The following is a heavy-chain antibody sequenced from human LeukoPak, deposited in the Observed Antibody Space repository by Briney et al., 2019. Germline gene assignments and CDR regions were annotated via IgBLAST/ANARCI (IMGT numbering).Heavy chain of an antibody. J-gene: IGHJ4*02. V-gene: IGHV3-23*01. CDR1: GSTFGGYA. CDR2: ISGSGDA. Sequence: GGSLRLSCAASGSTFGGYAMSWVRQAPGKGLEWVSLISGSGDAYDADSVQGRFTISRDNSKNTLYLQMNSRRAEDTAVYYCVKDGHYPDNSGYYYEDSWGQGTLVTVSS. CDR3: VKDGHYPDNSGYYYEDS. D-gene: IGHD3-22*01.